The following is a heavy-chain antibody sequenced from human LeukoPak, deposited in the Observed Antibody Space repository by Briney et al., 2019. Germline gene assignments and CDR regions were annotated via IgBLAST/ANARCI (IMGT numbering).Heavy chain of an antibody. CDR1: GGTFSSYA. D-gene: IGHD6-13*01. CDR2: IIPILGIA. Sequence: ASVKVSCKASGGTFSSYAISWVRQAPGQGLEWMGGIIPILGIANYAQKFQGRVTITADKSTSTAYMELSSLRSEDTAVYYCARTYAAAAGPDAFDIWGQGTMVTVSS. J-gene: IGHJ3*02. V-gene: IGHV1-69*10. CDR3: ARTYAAAAGPDAFDI.